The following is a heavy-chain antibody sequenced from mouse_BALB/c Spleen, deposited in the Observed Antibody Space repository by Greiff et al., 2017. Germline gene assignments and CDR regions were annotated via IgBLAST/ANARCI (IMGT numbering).Heavy chain of an antibody. CDR2: ISDGGSYT. Sequence: EVQVVESGGGLVKPGGSLKLSCAASGFTFSDYYMYWVRQTPEKRLEWVATISDGGSYTYYPDSVKGRFTISRDNAKNNLYLQMSSLKSEDTAMYYCARDRDYGSSYKFAYWGQGTLVTVSA. V-gene: IGHV5-4*02. D-gene: IGHD1-1*01. CDR3: ARDRDYGSSYKFAY. CDR1: GFTFSDYY. J-gene: IGHJ3*01.